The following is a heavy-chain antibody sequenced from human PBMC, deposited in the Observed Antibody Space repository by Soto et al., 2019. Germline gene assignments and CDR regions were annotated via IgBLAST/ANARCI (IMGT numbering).Heavy chain of an antibody. CDR1: GFSGRSYA. Sequence: GGSLRLSFAASGFSGRSYAMNWVRLVPGKGRELVSPLCGGGGRTYYVESVKARFTIFRYHCKHTLYLQMNSLSAEDTAVYYCAKAKSGYYYDSSGYYKLVGPYYYYYGMDVWGQGTTVTVSS. V-gene: IGHV3-23*01. CDR3: AKAKSGYYYDSSGYYKLVGPYYYYYGMDV. J-gene: IGHJ6*02. D-gene: IGHD3-22*01. CDR2: LCGGGGRT.